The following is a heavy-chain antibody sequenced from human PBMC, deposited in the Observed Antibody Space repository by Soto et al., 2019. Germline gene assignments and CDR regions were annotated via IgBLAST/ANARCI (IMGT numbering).Heavy chain of an antibody. CDR1: GGTFSSYT. V-gene: IGHV1-69*04. Sequence: SVKVSCKASGGTFSSYTISWVRQAPGQGLELMGMFIPILGIANFAQKFQGRVTITADKSTSIAYMELSSLRSEDTAVYYCAREEVIAVAGTDMYYFDPWGQGTLVTVSS. CDR3: AREEVIAVAGTDMYYFDP. D-gene: IGHD6-19*01. CDR2: FIPILGIA. J-gene: IGHJ4*02.